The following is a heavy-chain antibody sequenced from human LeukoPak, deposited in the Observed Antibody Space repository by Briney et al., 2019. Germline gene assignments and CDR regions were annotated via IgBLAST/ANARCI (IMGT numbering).Heavy chain of an antibody. Sequence: ASVKVSCKASGGTFSSYAISWVRQAPGQGLEWMGGIIPIFGTANYAQKFQGRVTITTDESTSTAHMELSSLRSEDTAVYYCASTLYDSSGYYYDYWGQGTLVTVSS. J-gene: IGHJ4*02. CDR3: ASTLYDSSGYYYDY. D-gene: IGHD3-22*01. CDR2: IIPIFGTA. V-gene: IGHV1-69*05. CDR1: GGTFSSYA.